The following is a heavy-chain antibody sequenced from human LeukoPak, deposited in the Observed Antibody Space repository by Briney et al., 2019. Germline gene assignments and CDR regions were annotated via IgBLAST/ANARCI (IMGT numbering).Heavy chain of an antibody. CDR1: GYTFTSYD. CDR3: ARSGFGSGISFDL. V-gene: IGHV1-8*02. J-gene: IGHJ5*02. Sequence: ASVKVSCKASGYTFTSYDINWVRQATGQGLEWMGWMNPNSGDTGYPQKFQGRVTMTRDTSITTAYMELSSLRSEDTAVYYCARSGFGSGISFDLWGRGTLVTVSS. D-gene: IGHD3-10*01. CDR2: MNPNSGDT.